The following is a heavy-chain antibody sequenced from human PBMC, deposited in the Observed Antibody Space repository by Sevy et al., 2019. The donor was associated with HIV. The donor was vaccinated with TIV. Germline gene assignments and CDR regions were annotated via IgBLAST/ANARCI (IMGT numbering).Heavy chain of an antibody. CDR1: GFTFSDYA. D-gene: IGHD6-6*01. J-gene: IGHJ4*02. CDR3: ARKQFVLPFDY. V-gene: IGHV3-30*04. Sequence: GGSLRLSCAASGFTFSDYAIHWVRQAPGKGLEWLAVISYHGRNQFYADSVRGRFTISRDDSKITVYLQMNSLRPDDTAVYYCARKQFVLPFDYWGQGTLVTVSS. CDR2: ISYHGRNQ.